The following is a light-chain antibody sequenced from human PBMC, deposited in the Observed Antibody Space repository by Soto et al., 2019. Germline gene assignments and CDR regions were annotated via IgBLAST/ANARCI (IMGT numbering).Light chain of an antibody. J-gene: IGKJ5*01. CDR1: QGVTTN. CDR3: QPYNNWPFS. V-gene: IGKV3-15*01. CDR2: AVS. Sequence: EIVMTQSPATLSLSPGARATLSCKAGQGVTTNFAWYQQKSGQPPRLLIYAVSIRATGVPARFRGTGSETAFTLTISGLQSEDSAVYYGQPYNNWPFSFGQGTRLEIK.